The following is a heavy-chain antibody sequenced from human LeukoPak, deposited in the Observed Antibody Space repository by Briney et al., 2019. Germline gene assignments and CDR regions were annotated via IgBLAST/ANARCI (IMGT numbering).Heavy chain of an antibody. D-gene: IGHD5-12*01. CDR2: MNPNSGNT. CDR1: GYTFTSYD. J-gene: IGHJ4*02. CDR3: ARRDRVARYFDY. Sequence: ASVKVSCKASGYTFTSYDINWVRQATGQGLEWMGWMNPNSGNTGYAQKFQGRVTITRNTSISTAYMELSSLRSEDTAVYYCARRDRVARYFDYWGKGTLVTVSS. V-gene: IGHV1-8*03.